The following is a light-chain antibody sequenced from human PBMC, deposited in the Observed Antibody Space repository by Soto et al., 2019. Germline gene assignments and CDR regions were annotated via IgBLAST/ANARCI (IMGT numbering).Light chain of an antibody. V-gene: IGLV2-8*01. CDR1: SSDVGDYDY. CDR3: TSYAGSNNFCV. J-gene: IGLJ1*01. CDR2: EVS. Sequence: QSVLTQPPSASGSPGQSVTISCIGTSSDVGDYDYVSWYQQHPGKAPKLIIYEVSKRPSGVPDCFSGSKSGNTASLTVSGLQAEDEADYYCTSYAGSNNFCVFGTGTKLTVL.